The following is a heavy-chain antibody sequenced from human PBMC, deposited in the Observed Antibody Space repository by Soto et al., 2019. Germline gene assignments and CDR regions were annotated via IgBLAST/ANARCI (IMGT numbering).Heavy chain of an antibody. CDR3: AKDGGITMIVVVTHFDY. J-gene: IGHJ4*02. CDR2: ISGSGGST. Sequence: GGSLRLSCAASGFTFSSYAMSWVRQAPGKGLEWVSAISGSGGSTYYADSVKGRFTISRDNSKNTLYLQMNSLRAEDTAVYYCAKDGGITMIVVVTHFDYWGQGTLVTVS. CDR1: GFTFSSYA. V-gene: IGHV3-23*01. D-gene: IGHD3-22*01.